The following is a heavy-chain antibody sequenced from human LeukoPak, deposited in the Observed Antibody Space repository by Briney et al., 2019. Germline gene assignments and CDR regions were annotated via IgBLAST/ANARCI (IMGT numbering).Heavy chain of an antibody. CDR2: SYYSGST. D-gene: IGHD2-15*01. J-gene: IGHJ5*02. CDR1: GGSISSHGYY. CDR3: ARDIQCSGGSCALNWFDP. V-gene: IGHV4-39*07. Sequence: SETLSLTCTVSGGSISSHGYYWGWIRQPPGKGLEWIGTSYYSGSTYYNPSLKSRVTISVDTSKNQFSLKLSSATAADPAVYYCARDIQCSGGSCALNWFDPWGQGTLVTVSS.